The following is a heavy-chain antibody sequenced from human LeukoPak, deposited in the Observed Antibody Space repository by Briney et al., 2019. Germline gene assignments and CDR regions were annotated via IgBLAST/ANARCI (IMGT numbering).Heavy chain of an antibody. V-gene: IGHV1-69*04. CDR3: ARDDDADWNIDY. CDR2: IIPILGIA. D-gene: IGHD1/OR15-1a*01. Sequence: SVKVSCKASGGTFSSYAISWVRQAPGQGLEWMGRIIPILGIANYAQKFQGRVTITADKSTSTAYMELSSLRYEDTAVYYCARDDDADWNIDYWGQGTLVTVSS. J-gene: IGHJ4*02. CDR1: GGTFSSYA.